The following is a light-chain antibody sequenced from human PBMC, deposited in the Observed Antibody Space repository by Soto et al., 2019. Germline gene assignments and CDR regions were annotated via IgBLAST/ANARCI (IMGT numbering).Light chain of an antibody. Sequence: EIVLTQSPGTLSLSPGERATLSCRASQTVSSNYLAWYQQKPGQAPRLPIYAASTRATGIPDRFSGSGSGTDFTLSMSRLEPEDFAVYYCQLYGTSPKPFGQGTQVEIK. J-gene: IGKJ1*01. CDR1: QTVSSNY. CDR2: AAS. CDR3: QLYGTSPKP. V-gene: IGKV3-20*01.